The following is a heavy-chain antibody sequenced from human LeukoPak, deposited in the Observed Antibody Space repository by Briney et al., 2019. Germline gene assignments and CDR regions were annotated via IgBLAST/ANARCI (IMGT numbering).Heavy chain of an antibody. Sequence: GGSLRLSCEGSGFAFNVFGMHWIRQAPGKGLEWVAFIKSDGVFTNYAEAVKGRFTISRDNSDNTVFLQMESARPDDTAVYYCARKLMSSRRFEYWGQGTLVTVSS. CDR3: ARKLMSSRRFEY. CDR1: GFAFNVFG. V-gene: IGHV3-30*02. D-gene: IGHD2-8*01. J-gene: IGHJ4*02. CDR2: IKSDGVFT.